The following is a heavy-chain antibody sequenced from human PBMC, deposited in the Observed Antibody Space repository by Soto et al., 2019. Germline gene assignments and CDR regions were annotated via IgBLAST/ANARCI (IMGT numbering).Heavy chain of an antibody. Sequence: QVQLQQWGAGLLKPSETLSLTCAVYGGSFSGYYWSWIRQPPGQGLEWIGEINHSGSTNYNPSLKSRVTISVDTSKNQFSLKLSSVTAADTAVYYCAREPTYYDILTGNNWFDPWGQGTLVTVSS. CDR1: GGSFSGYY. V-gene: IGHV4-34*01. CDR3: AREPTYYDILTGNNWFDP. CDR2: INHSGST. D-gene: IGHD3-9*01. J-gene: IGHJ5*02.